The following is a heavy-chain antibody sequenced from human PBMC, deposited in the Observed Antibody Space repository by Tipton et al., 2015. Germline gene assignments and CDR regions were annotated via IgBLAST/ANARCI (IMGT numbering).Heavy chain of an antibody. CDR2: FFHSGNT. CDR3: ARSRYTVTPDS. V-gene: IGHV4-38-2*01. CDR1: GYSISSGYY. Sequence: TLSLTRDVSGYSISSGYYWSWIRQPPGKGLEWIGSFFHSGNTFHNPSLRSRVIISVDTSKNQISLTVTSVTAADTAVYYCARSRYTVTPDSWGQGTLVTVSS. J-gene: IGHJ4*02. D-gene: IGHD4-17*01.